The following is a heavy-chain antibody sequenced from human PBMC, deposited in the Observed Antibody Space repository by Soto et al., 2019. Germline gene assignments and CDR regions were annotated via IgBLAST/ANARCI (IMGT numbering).Heavy chain of an antibody. J-gene: IGHJ6*02. CDR2: INHSGST. Sequence: QVQLQQWGAGLLKPSETLSLTCAVYGGSFSGYYWSWIRQPPGKGLEWIGEINHSGSTNYNPSLMSRVTISVDTSKNQFSLKLSSVTAADTAVYYCARVVATIRVMDVWGQGTTVTVSS. V-gene: IGHV4-34*01. CDR3: ARVVATIRVMDV. CDR1: GGSFSGYY. D-gene: IGHD5-12*01.